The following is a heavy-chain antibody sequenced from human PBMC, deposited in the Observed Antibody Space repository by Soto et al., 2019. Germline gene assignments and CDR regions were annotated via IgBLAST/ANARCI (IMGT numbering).Heavy chain of an antibody. V-gene: IGHV4-34*01. CDR1: GGSFSGYC. D-gene: IGHD3-3*01. CDR3: ARAPIRITIFGVVILDYGMDV. J-gene: IGHJ6*02. Sequence: QVQLQQWGAGLLKPSETLSLTCAVYGGSFSGYCWSWIRQPPWKGLEWIGEINHSGSTNYNPSLKSRVTISVDTSKNQFALKLSSLTAADTAVYYCARAPIRITIFGVVILDYGMDVWGQGTTVTVSS. CDR2: INHSGST.